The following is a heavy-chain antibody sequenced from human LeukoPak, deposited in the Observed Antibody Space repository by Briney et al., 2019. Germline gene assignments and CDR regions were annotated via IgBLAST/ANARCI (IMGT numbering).Heavy chain of an antibody. Sequence: GGSLRLSCTASGFTFSSYWMSWVPQAPGKGLEWVANIKQDGSEKYYVDSVKGRFTISRDNAKNSLYLQMNSLRAEDTAVYYCARGYGGSYPYYFDYWGQGTLVAVSS. J-gene: IGHJ4*02. V-gene: IGHV3-7*01. CDR2: IKQDGSEK. CDR3: ARGYGGSYPYYFDY. CDR1: GFTFSSYW. D-gene: IGHD3-22*01.